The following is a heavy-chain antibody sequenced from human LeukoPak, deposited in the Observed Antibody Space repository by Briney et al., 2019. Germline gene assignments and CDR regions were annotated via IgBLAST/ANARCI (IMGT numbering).Heavy chain of an antibody. D-gene: IGHD5-18*01. Sequence: GASVKVSCKASGYTFTGYYMHWVRQAPGQGLEWMGWINPNSGGTNYAQKFQGRVTMTRDTSISTAYMELSRLRSDDTAVCYCATSLELWFYPSFDYWGQGTLVTVSS. V-gene: IGHV1-2*02. CDR3: ATSLELWFYPSFDY. J-gene: IGHJ4*02. CDR2: INPNSGGT. CDR1: GYTFTGYY.